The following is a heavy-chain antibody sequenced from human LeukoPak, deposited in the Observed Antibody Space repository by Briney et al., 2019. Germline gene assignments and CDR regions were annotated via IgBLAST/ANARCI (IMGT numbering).Heavy chain of an antibody. CDR1: GFTFSSYG. J-gene: IGHJ6*03. D-gene: IGHD3-3*01. Sequence: GGSLRLSCAASGFTFSSYGMHWVRQAPGKGLEWVAFIRYDGSNKYYADSVKGRFTISRDNSKNTLYLQMNSLRAEDTAVYYCARGSITIFGVVITYYYYMDVWGKGTTVTVSS. CDR2: IRYDGSNK. V-gene: IGHV3-30*02. CDR3: ARGSITIFGVVITYYYYMDV.